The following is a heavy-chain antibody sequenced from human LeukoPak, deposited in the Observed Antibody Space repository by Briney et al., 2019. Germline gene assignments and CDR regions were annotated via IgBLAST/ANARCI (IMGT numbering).Heavy chain of an antibody. V-gene: IGHV4-4*02. CDR3: ARNAGNSDVDY. D-gene: IGHD4-23*01. J-gene: IGHJ4*02. CDR1: GGSITSSNW. CDR2: IYHSGST. Sequence: PSGTLSLTCAVSGGSITSSNWWTWVRQPPGKGLEWIGEIYHSGSTNYNPSLKSRVTISVDKSNNQFSLRLNSVTAADTAVYYCARNAGNSDVDYWGEGTLDPVSS.